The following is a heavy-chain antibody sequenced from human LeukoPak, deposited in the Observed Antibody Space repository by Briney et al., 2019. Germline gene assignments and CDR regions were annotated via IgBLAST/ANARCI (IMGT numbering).Heavy chain of an antibody. V-gene: IGHV1-18*01. Sequence: ASVKVSCKASTYTFTNYGLSWVRQAPGQGLEWMGWISAYNDNTNYAQKLQGRVTMTTDTSTSTAYMELRSLRSDDTAVYYCAKSLGYGFDYWGQGTLVTVSS. CDR1: TYTFTNYG. J-gene: IGHJ4*02. D-gene: IGHD3-16*01. CDR2: ISAYNDNT. CDR3: AKSLGYGFDY.